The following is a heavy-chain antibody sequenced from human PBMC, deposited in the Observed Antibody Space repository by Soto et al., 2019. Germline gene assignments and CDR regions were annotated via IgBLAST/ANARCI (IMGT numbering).Heavy chain of an antibody. CDR1: GYTFTSYG. V-gene: IGHV1-18*04. CDR3: ARDGRTAASHYYYYYGMDV. Sequence: ASVKVSCKASGYTFTSYGISWVRQAPVQGLEWMGWISAYNGNTNYAQKLQGRVTMTTDTSTSTAYMELRSLRSDDTAVYYCARDGRTAASHYYYYYGMDVWGQGTTVNVSS. J-gene: IGHJ6*02. CDR2: ISAYNGNT. D-gene: IGHD2-15*01.